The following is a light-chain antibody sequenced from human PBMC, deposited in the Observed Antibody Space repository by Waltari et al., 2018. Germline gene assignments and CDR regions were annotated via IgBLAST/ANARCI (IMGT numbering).Light chain of an antibody. J-gene: IGKJ2*01. V-gene: IGKV2-28*01. CDR1: QSLLYSNGYTY. CDR3: MQALEAPRT. CDR2: LVS. Sequence: DIVMTQSPLSLPVTPGEPASISCRSSQSLLYSNGYTYLDWYLQKPGQSPQLLIYLVSNRASGVPDRFSGSGSGTDFTLKISRVEAEDVGVYYCMQALEAPRTFGQGTKLGSK.